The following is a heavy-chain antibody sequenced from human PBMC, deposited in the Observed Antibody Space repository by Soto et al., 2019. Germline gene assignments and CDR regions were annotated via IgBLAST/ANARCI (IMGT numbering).Heavy chain of an antibody. V-gene: IGHV3-21*01. D-gene: IGHD1-26*01. CDR3: ARGSAFIGLDY. CDR1: GFIFSRYG. Sequence: GGSMRVSCAVSGFIFSRYGRNWVRQAPGKGLEWVSSIGTSGSYIYDTDSVKGRFTISRDNTKDSLYLQMNSLRAEDTAIYYCARGSAFIGLDYWGQGTPVTVSS. CDR2: IGTSGSYI. J-gene: IGHJ4*02.